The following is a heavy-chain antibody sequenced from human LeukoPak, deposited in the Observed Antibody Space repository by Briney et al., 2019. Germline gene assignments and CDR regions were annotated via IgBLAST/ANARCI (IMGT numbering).Heavy chain of an antibody. CDR1: GFTFSSYA. CDR3: ARDRQSGSSPPPNGMDV. D-gene: IGHD3-3*01. Sequence: AGGSLRLSCAASGFTFSSYAMHWVRQAPGKGLEWVAVIPYDGSNKYYADSVKGRFTISRDNSKNTLYLQMNSLRAEDTAVYYCARDRQSGSSPPPNGMDVWGQGTTVTVSS. CDR2: IPYDGSNK. J-gene: IGHJ6*02. V-gene: IGHV3-30-3*01.